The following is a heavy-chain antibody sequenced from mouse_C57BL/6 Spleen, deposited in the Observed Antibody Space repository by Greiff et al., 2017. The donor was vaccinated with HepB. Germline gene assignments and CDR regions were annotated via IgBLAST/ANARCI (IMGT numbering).Heavy chain of an antibody. Sequence: EVQLVESGGDLVKPGGSLKLSCEASGFTFSSYGMSWVRQTPDKRLEWVATISSGGSYTYYPDSVKGRFTISRDNAKNTLYLQMSRLKSEDTAMYYCARQGYYGSSYWYFDVWGTGTTVTVSS. CDR2: ISSGGSYT. CDR1: GFTFSSYG. J-gene: IGHJ1*03. V-gene: IGHV5-6*01. CDR3: ARQGYYGSSYWYFDV. D-gene: IGHD1-1*01.